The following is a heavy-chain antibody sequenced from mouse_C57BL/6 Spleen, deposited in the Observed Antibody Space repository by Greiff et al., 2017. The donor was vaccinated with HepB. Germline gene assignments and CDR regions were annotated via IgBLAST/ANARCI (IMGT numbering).Heavy chain of an antibody. CDR2: INPNNGGT. J-gene: IGHJ3*01. CDR1: GYTFTDYN. D-gene: IGHD2-1*01. CDR3: ARRGLYGNYGWFAY. V-gene: IGHV1-22*01. Sequence: EVQLQQSGPELVKPGASVKMSCKASGYTFTDYNMHWVKQSHGKSLEWIGYINPNNGGTSYNQKFKGKATLTVNKSSSTAYMELRSLTSEDSAVYYCARRGLYGNYGWFAYWGQGTLVTVSA.